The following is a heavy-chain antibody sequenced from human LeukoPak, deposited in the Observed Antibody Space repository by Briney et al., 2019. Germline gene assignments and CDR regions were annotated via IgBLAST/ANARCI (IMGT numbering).Heavy chain of an antibody. D-gene: IGHD6-25*01. J-gene: IGHJ4*02. Sequence: GRSLRLSCAASGFTFNSSPLHWVRQTPGKGLEWLALISSDGTNKHYADSVEGRFTISRDNSKNTLDLQLDSLRPEDTATYHCVREGGSSGRAGYFDHWGRGILVTVSS. V-gene: IGHV3-30-3*01. CDR3: VREGGSSGRAGYFDH. CDR2: ISSDGTNK. CDR1: GFTFNSSP.